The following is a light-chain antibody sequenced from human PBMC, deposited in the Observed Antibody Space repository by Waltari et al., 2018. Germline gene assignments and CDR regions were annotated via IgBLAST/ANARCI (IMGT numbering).Light chain of an antibody. V-gene: IGLV2-23*02. CDR3: CSYAGSTTHVI. Sequence: SALTQPASVSGSPGQSITISCTGTSSDVGNYNLVSWYQHPPGKAPKLVLYEVPKRPSGVSNRFSGSKSGNTASLTISGLQAEDEADYCCCSYAGSTTHVIFGGGTKLTVL. CDR2: EVP. J-gene: IGLJ2*01. CDR1: SSDVGNYNL.